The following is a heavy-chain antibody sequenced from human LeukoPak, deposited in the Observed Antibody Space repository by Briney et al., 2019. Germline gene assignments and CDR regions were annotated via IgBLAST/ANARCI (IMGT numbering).Heavy chain of an antibody. J-gene: IGHJ4*02. CDR1: GGSISSYY. V-gene: IGHV4-59*08. CDR3: VRHLVMGRFDF. Sequence: SETLSLTCTVSGGSISSYYWSWIRQPPGKGLEWIGYIYYSGSTNYNPSLKSRVTISVDTSKNQFSLKLNSVTAADTAVYYCVRHLVMGRFDFWGQGTLVTVSS. D-gene: IGHD2-21*01. CDR2: IYYSGST.